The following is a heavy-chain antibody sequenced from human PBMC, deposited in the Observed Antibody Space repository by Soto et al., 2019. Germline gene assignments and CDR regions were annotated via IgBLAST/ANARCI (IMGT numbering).Heavy chain of an antibody. D-gene: IGHD6-13*01. Sequence: AGSLSHYSSAAGFSICNVRRNRLRHAPGPALEWGGRIKSKTDGGTADYAAPVKGRFTISRDDSKNTLYLQMNSLKTEDTAVYYCIWQQDFYDGLAVWGQGT. V-gene: IGHV3-15*07. CDR1: GFSICNVR. CDR3: IWQQDFYDGLAV. CDR2: IKSKTDGGTA. J-gene: IGHJ6*02.